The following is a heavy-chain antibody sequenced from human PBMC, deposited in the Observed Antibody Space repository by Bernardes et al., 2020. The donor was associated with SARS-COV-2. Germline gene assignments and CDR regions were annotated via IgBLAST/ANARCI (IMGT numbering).Heavy chain of an antibody. CDR2: ISTAGTYI. Sequence: GGSLRLSCGTSGFTFSSYSMNWVRQAPGKGLEWVSSISTAGTYISYAASVRGRFTISRDNARNSLYLQMGSLRAEDTAVYYCARVDHTNLYFFDSWGQGTLVTVSS. D-gene: IGHD2-8*01. V-gene: IGHV3-21*01. J-gene: IGHJ4*02. CDR3: ARVDHTNLYFFDS. CDR1: GFTFSSYS.